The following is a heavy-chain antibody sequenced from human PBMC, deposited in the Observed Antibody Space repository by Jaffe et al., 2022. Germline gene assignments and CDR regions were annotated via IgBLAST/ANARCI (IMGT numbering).Heavy chain of an antibody. CDR3: ARDPPKGDYTATDAFDI. Sequence: QVQLVQSGAEVKKPGSSVKVSCKASGGTFSSYTISWVRQAPGQGLEWMGRIIPILGIANYAQKFQGRVTITADKSTSTAYMELSSLRSEDTAVYYCARDPPKGDYTATDAFDIWGQGTMVTVSS. J-gene: IGHJ3*02. CDR1: GGTFSSYT. CDR2: IIPILGIA. D-gene: IGHD4-17*01. V-gene: IGHV1-69*08.